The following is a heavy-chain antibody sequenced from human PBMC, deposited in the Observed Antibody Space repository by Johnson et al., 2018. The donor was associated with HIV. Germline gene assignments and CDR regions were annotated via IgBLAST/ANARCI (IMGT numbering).Heavy chain of an antibody. D-gene: IGHD1-26*01. CDR3: AKGSWALWSP. CDR2: INWNGGST. Sequence: VKLVESGGGVVRPGGSLRLSCAASGFTFDDYGMSWVRQAPGKGLEWVSVINWNGGSTGYADSVKGRFTISRDNSKNTLYLQMNSLRAEDTAVYYCAKGSWALWSPWGQGTMVAVSS. J-gene: IGHJ3*01. V-gene: IGHV3-20*04. CDR1: GFTFDDYG.